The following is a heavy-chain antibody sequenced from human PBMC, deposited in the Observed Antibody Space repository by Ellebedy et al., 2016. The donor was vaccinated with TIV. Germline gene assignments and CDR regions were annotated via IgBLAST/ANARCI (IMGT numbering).Heavy chain of an antibody. V-gene: IGHV3-23*01. CDR3: ATEVWGWWYFDH. Sequence: PGGSLRLSCAATGFTFTDYAMSWVRQAPGKGLEWVSTISPYGSETHYADSARGRFTISRDKSRSTVYLQMSSLRAEDTALYYCATEVWGWWYFDHWGLGTLVSVSS. CDR2: ISPYGSET. CDR1: GFTFTDYA. D-gene: IGHD2-8*02. J-gene: IGHJ4*02.